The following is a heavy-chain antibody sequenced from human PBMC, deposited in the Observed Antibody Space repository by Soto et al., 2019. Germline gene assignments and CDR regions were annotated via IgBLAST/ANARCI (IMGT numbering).Heavy chain of an antibody. CDR3: ARDTTRWFGEVKYYYGMDV. D-gene: IGHD3-10*01. CDR2: IYSGGST. CDR1: GFTVSSNY. V-gene: IGHV3-66*01. Sequence: EVQLVESGGGLVQPGGSLRLSCAASGFTVSSNYMSWVRQAPGKGLEWVSVIYSGGSTYYADSVKGRFTISRDNSKNTLYLQMNSLSAEDTAVYYCARDTTRWFGEVKYYYGMDVWGQGTTVTVSS. J-gene: IGHJ6*02.